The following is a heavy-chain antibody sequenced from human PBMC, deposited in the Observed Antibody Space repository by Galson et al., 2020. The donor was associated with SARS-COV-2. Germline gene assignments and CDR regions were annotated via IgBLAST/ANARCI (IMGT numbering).Heavy chain of an antibody. CDR3: ARDDTNSNLVDY. J-gene: IGHJ4*02. V-gene: IGHV4-38-2*02. CDR2: IYHSGST. D-gene: IGHD4-4*01. CDR1: GYSISSCYY. Sequence: SETLSLTCTVSGYSISSCYYWGWIRQPPGKGLEWIGSIYHSGSTYYNPSLKSRVTISVDTSKNQFSLKLSSVTAADTAVYYCARDDTNSNLVDYWGQGTLVTVSS.